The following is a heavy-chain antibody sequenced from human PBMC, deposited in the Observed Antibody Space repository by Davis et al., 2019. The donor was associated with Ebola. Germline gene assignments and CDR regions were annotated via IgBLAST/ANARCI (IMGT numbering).Heavy chain of an antibody. J-gene: IGHJ4*02. CDR1: GGSISSYY. D-gene: IGHD4-11*01. CDR3: ARDTVTTGFDY. CDR2: ISASGST. V-gene: IGHV4-4*07. Sequence: MPSETLSLTCTVSGGSISSYYWSWIRQPAGKGLEWIGRISASGSTNYNPSLKSRVTMSVDTSKNQFSLKLSSVTAADTAVYYCARDTVTTGFDYWGQGTLVTVSS.